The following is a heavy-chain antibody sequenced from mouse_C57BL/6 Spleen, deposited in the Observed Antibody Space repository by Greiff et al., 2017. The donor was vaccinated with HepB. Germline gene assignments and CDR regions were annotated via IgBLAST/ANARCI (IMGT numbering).Heavy chain of an antibody. CDR2: ISYDGSN. V-gene: IGHV3-6*01. CDR3: ARQGYYYGSSYSSWFAY. CDR1: GYSITSGYY. Sequence: EVQLVESGPGLVKPSQSLSLTCSVTGYSITSGYYWNWIRQFPGNKLEWMGYISYDGSNNYNPSLKNRISITRDTSKNQFFLKLNSVTTEDTATYYCARQGYYYGSSYSSWFAYWGQGTLVTVSA. J-gene: IGHJ3*01. D-gene: IGHD1-1*01.